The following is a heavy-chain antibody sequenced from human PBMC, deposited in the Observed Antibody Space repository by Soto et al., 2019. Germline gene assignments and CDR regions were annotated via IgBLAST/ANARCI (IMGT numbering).Heavy chain of an antibody. CDR1: GGSFNANY. CDR2: IFHSGNT. J-gene: IGHJ4*02. Sequence: SETLSLTCVVSGGSFNANYWTWIRQPPGKGLEWVGEIFHSGNTNYNPSLNSRVTISVGTSRNQFSLKLSSVTAADTAIYYCASARWDYWGQGTLVTVSS. V-gene: IGHV4-34*12. CDR3: ASARWDY.